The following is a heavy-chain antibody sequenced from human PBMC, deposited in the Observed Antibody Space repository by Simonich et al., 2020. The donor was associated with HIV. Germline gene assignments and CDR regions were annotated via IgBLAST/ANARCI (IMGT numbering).Heavy chain of an antibody. CDR3: ARLTAGGLGEYFQH. CDR1: GGSFSGYY. J-gene: IGHJ1*01. Sequence: QVQLQQWGAGLLKPSETLSLTCAVYGGSFSGYYWSWIRQPPGKGLEGIGEINHSRSTNYNPSLKSRVTISVDTSKNQFSLKLSSVTAADTAVYYCARLTAGGLGEYFQHWGQGTLVTVSS. D-gene: IGHD6-13*01. CDR2: INHSRST. V-gene: IGHV4-34*01.